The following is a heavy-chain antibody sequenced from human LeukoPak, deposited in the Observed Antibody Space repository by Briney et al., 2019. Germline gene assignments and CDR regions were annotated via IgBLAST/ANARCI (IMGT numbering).Heavy chain of an antibody. J-gene: IGHJ4*02. CDR3: VTERAGAFED. CDR1: RITFGDYA. Sequence: GGSLRLSCTASRITFGDYAMSWVRQAPGKGLEWVGFIRSKAYGGTTEHAASVKGRSTISRDDSKNTLFLQMNILQTEDTAMYYCVTERAGAFEDWGQGTLVTVSS. V-gene: IGHV3-49*04. D-gene: IGHD6-19*01. CDR2: IRSKAYGGTT.